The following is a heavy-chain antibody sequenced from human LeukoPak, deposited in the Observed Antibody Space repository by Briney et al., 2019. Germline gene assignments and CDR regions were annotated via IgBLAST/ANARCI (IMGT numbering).Heavy chain of an antibody. J-gene: IGHJ4*02. CDR1: GFTFSRYW. CDR3: GRDGSRHQVSTSY. V-gene: IGHV3-7*01. D-gene: IGHD5/OR15-5a*01. Sequence: GGSLRLSCAASGFTFSRYWMSWVRQAPGKGREWVANINEDGSQSYYVDSVKGRFTISRDNAWNSLYLQINSLRVEDTAVYYCGRDGSRHQVSTSYWGQGTLVTVSS. CDR2: INEDGSQS.